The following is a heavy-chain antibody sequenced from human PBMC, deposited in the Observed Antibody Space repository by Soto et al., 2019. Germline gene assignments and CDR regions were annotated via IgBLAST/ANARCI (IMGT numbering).Heavy chain of an antibody. Sequence: PGGSLRLSCAASGFTFSSYAMSWVRQAPGKGLEWVSAISGSGGSTYYADSVKGRFTIPRDNSKNTLYLQMNSLRAEDTAVYYCARHIRGVPDYWGQGTLVTVSS. CDR2: ISGSGGST. V-gene: IGHV3-23*01. CDR3: ARHIRGVPDY. J-gene: IGHJ4*02. CDR1: GFTFSSYA. D-gene: IGHD3-10*01.